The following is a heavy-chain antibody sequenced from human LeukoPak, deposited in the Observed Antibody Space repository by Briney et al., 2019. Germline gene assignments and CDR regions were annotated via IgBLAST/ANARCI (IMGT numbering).Heavy chain of an antibody. J-gene: IGHJ4*02. CDR1: GDSISSYY. D-gene: IGHD3-22*01. V-gene: IGHV4-59*01. CDR3: ARVAMAENYYDSSGYFDY. Sequence: PSETLSLTCTVSGDSISSYYCSWIRQPPGKGLEWIGYIYYDGSTNYNPSLKSRVTISVDTSKNQFSLKLSSVTAADTAVYYCARVAMAENYYDSSGYFDYWGQGTLVTVSS. CDR2: IYYDGST.